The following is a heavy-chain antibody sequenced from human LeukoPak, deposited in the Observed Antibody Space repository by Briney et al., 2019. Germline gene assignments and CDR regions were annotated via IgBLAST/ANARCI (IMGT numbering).Heavy chain of an antibody. CDR2: ISYDGSNK. Sequence: PGGSLRFSCAASGFTFSSYGMHWVRQAPGKGLEWVAVISYDGSNKYYADSVKGRFTISRDNSKNTLYLQMNSLRAEDTAVYYCAREELGSSLGFDPWGQGTLVTVSS. V-gene: IGHV3-30*03. D-gene: IGHD3-16*01. J-gene: IGHJ5*02. CDR1: GFTFSSYG. CDR3: AREELGSSLGFDP.